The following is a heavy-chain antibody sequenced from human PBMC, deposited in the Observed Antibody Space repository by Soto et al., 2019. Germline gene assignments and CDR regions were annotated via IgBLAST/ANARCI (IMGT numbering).Heavy chain of an antibody. CDR2: IIPIFGTA. V-gene: IGHV1-69*13. Sequence: SVKVSCKASGGTFSSYAISCVRRAPGQVLEWMGGIIPIFGTANYAQKFQGRVTITADESTSTAYMELSSLRPEDTAVYYCARSPAPSYYYDSSGYYVPFDYWGQGTLVTVSS. CDR1: GGTFSSYA. D-gene: IGHD3-22*01. CDR3: ARSPAPSYYYDSSGYYVPFDY. J-gene: IGHJ4*02.